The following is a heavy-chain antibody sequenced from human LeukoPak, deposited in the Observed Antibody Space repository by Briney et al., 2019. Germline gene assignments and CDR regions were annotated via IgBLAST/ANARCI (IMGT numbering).Heavy chain of an antibody. CDR2: IYTSGST. CDR3: ARLIAVAGRQFDY. Sequence: MPSQTLSLTCTVSGGSISSGSYYWSWIRQPAGKGLEWIGRIYTSGSTNYNPSLKSRVTISVDTSKNQFSLKLSSVTAADTAVYYCARLIAVAGRQFDYWGQGTLVTVSS. CDR1: GGSISSGSYY. V-gene: IGHV4-61*02. J-gene: IGHJ4*02. D-gene: IGHD6-19*01.